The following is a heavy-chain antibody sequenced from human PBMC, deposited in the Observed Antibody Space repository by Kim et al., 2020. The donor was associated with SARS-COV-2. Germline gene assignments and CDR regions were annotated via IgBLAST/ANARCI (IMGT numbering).Heavy chain of an antibody. V-gene: IGHV3-23*01. CDR2: ISASGDRT. Sequence: GGSLRLSCAASGFIFSNYAMNWVRLAPGKGLEWVSAISASGDRTYYADSEKGRFTISRDNSNLYLQMNSLRPEDTAIYYCAKDVVLAGTRYFDLWGRGTL. J-gene: IGHJ2*01. CDR1: GFIFSNYA. CDR3: AKDVVLAGTRYFDL. D-gene: IGHD2-15*01.